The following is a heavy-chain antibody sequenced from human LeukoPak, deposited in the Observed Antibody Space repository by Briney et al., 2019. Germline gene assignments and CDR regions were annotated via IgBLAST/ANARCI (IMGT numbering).Heavy chain of an antibody. CDR3: AKDGSSWYSYYFDY. J-gene: IGHJ4*02. Sequence: PGGSLRLSCAASGFTFGSYAMSWVRQAPGKGLEWVSAISGSGGSTYYADSVKGRFTISRDNSKNTLYLQMNSLRAEDTAVYYCAKDGSSWYSYYFDYWGQGTLVTVSS. V-gene: IGHV3-23*01. D-gene: IGHD6-13*01. CDR2: ISGSGGST. CDR1: GFTFGSYA.